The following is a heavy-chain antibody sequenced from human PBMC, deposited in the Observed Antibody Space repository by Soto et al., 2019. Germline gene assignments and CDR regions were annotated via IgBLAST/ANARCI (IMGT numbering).Heavy chain of an antibody. Sequence: KTSETLSLTCTVSGGSISSSSYYWGWIRQPPGKGLEWIGSIYYSGSTYYNPSLKSRVTISVDTSKNQFSLKLSSVTAADTAVYYCARLRSIYDYVWGSPSYGMDVWGQGTTVTVSS. J-gene: IGHJ6*02. D-gene: IGHD3-16*01. CDR3: ARLRSIYDYVWGSPSYGMDV. CDR2: IYYSGST. CDR1: GGSISSSSYY. V-gene: IGHV4-39*01.